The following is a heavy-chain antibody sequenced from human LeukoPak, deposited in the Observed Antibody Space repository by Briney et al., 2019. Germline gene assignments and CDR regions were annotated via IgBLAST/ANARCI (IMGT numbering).Heavy chain of an antibody. Sequence: GGSLRLSCAASGFTFSSYGMTWVRQAPGKGLEWVSYISSSSSTTYYADSVKGRFTISRDNSKNTLYLQMNSLRAEDTAVYYCARAPYDSSGYPPDGYFDYWGQGTLVTVSS. CDR1: GFTFSSYG. J-gene: IGHJ4*02. CDR2: ISSSSSTT. CDR3: ARAPYDSSGYPPDGYFDY. D-gene: IGHD3-22*01. V-gene: IGHV3-48*01.